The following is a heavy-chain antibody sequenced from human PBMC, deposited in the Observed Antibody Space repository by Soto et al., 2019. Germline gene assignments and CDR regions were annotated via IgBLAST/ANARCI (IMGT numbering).Heavy chain of an antibody. CDR3: ARDSSTGTCYYCYFDY. CDR1: GYTFSSYG. J-gene: IGHJ4*02. V-gene: IGHV1-18*01. Sequence: ASGKVSCKASGYTFSSYGITWVRQAPGQGLEWLGWISPYNGKTKYAQKFQGRVTMTTDSSTSTAYMELRSLRSDDTAVYYCARDSSTGTCYYCYFDYWGQGTVVTVSS. D-gene: IGHD2-15*01. CDR2: ISPYNGKT.